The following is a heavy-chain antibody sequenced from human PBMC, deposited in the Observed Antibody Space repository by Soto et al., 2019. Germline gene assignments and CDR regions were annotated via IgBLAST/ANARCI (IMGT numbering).Heavy chain of an antibody. V-gene: IGHV3-7*03. D-gene: IGHD6-19*01. CDR3: AKEKIASTVADFFDY. CDR1: GFTFSSYW. CDR2: IKQGGSEK. Sequence: PGGSLRLSCAASGFTFSSYWMSWVRQAPGKGLEWVANIKQGGSEKYYVDSVKGRFTISRDNSKNSLYLQMNSLRAEDTALYYCAKEKIASTVADFFDYWGQGTLVTVSS. J-gene: IGHJ4*02.